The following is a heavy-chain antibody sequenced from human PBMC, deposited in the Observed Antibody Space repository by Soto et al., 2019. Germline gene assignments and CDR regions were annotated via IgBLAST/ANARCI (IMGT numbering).Heavy chain of an antibody. J-gene: IGHJ4*02. CDR2: MYYSGSS. Sequence: TLSLTCAVSGGSTCDKSYFWGWVRQSPGKGLEWIGSMYYSGSSYYNPSLKSRVAISVDTSKNQFSLKLRSVTAADTAVYFCARQRLLRLKPDFDIWGQGNLVTVSS. D-gene: IGHD2-21*02. V-gene: IGHV4-39*01. CDR1: GGSTCDKSYF. CDR3: ARQRLLRLKPDFDI.